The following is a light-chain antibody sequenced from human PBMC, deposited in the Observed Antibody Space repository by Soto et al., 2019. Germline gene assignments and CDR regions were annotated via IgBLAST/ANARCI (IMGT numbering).Light chain of an antibody. CDR3: QQRSRG. J-gene: IGKJ1*01. Sequence: EILMTQSPPTLPVSPGETTRLSCRASQSINSDVAWYQQKVGQTPRLLIHGASTRATGIVARFSGSGSGTEFTLTISGLQSEDFAVYYCQQRSRGFGQGTKVDIK. V-gene: IGKV3-15*01. CDR1: QSINSD. CDR2: GAS.